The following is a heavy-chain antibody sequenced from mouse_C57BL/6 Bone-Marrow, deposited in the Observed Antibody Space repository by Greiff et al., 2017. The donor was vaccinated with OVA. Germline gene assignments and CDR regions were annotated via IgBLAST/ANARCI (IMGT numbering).Heavy chain of an antibody. J-gene: IGHJ1*03. V-gene: IGHV5-4*01. CDR2: ISDGGSYT. CDR1: GFTFSSYA. Sequence: EVKLMESGGGLVKPGGSLKLSCAASGFTFSSYAMSWVRQTPEKRLEWVATISDGGSYTYYPDNVKGRFTLSRDNAKNNLYLQMSHLKSEDTAMYYCARDRRYWYFDVWGTGTTVTVSS. CDR3: ARDRRYWYFDV.